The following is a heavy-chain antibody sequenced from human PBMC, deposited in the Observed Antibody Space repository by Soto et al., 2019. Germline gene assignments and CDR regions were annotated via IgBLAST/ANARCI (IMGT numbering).Heavy chain of an antibody. Sequence: EVHLVESGGGLVKPGGALRLSCAASGFIFSNAWINWVRQAPGTGLEWVGRVKSKTDGGTTDFAAPVKGRFDSSRDDLKHMVYLEMNSLKTEDTAIYYCTTDSYMTNIIVRFDYWGHGTLVTVSS. D-gene: IGHD4-17*01. V-gene: IGHV3-15*07. CDR1: GFIFSNAW. CDR3: TTDSYMTNIIVRFDY. J-gene: IGHJ4*01. CDR2: VKSKTDGGTT.